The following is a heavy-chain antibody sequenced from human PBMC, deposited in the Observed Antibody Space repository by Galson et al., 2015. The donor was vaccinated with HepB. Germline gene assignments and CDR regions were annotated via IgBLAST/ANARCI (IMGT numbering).Heavy chain of an antibody. J-gene: IGHJ6*02. CDR1: GGTFSSYA. CDR3: ARESQKGSGSYSLYYYYYGMDV. CDR2: IIPIFGTA. Sequence: SVKVSCKASGGTFSSYAISWVRQAPGQGLEWMGGIIPIFGTANYAQKFQGRVTITADESTSTAYMELSSLRSEDTAVYYCARESQKGSGSYSLYYYYYGMDVWGQGTTVTVSS. V-gene: IGHV1-69*13. D-gene: IGHD3-10*01.